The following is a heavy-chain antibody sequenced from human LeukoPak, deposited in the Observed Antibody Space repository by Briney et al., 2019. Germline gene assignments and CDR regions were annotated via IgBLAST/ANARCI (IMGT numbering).Heavy chain of an antibody. Sequence: ASVKVSCKASGYTFTGYYMHWVRQAPGQGLERMGWINPNSGGTNYAQKFHGRVTMTRDTSISTAYMELSRLRSDDTAVYYCARDGVTARPGSYYYYYYMDVWGKGTTVTVSS. D-gene: IGHD2-21*02. CDR3: ARDGVTARPGSYYYYYYMDV. CDR2: INPNSGGT. CDR1: GYTFTGYY. V-gene: IGHV1-2*02. J-gene: IGHJ6*03.